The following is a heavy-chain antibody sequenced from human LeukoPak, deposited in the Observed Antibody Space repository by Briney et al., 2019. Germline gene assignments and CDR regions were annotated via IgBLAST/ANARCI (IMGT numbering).Heavy chain of an antibody. J-gene: IGHJ3*02. D-gene: IGHD3-16*01. Sequence: PSETLSLTCTVSGGSISNTHYYWGWIRQPPGKGLEWIGYIYHSGSTYYNPSLKSRVTISVDRSKNQFSLKLSSVTAADTAVYYCARSVDPLGAFDTWGQGTMVTVSS. CDR2: IYHSGST. CDR3: ARSVDPLGAFDT. CDR1: GGSISNTHYY. V-gene: IGHV4-39*07.